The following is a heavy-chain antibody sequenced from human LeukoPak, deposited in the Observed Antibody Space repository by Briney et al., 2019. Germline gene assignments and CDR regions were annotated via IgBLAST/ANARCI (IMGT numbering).Heavy chain of an antibody. V-gene: IGHV4-34*01. CDR2: INHSGST. CDR1: GGSFSGYY. D-gene: IGHD3-10*01. CDR3: ARAMLLWLGDPWFDP. Sequence: SETLSLTCAVYGGSFSGYYWSWIRQPPGKGLESIGEINHSGSTNYNPSLKSRVTISVDTSKNQFSLKLSSVTAADTAVYYCARAMLLWLGDPWFDPWGQGTLVTVSS. J-gene: IGHJ5*02.